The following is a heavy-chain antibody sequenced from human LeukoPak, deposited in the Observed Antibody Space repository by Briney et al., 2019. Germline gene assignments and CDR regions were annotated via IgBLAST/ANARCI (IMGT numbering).Heavy chain of an antibody. CDR1: GYTFTSYY. J-gene: IGHJ4*02. Sequence: ASVKVSCKAPGYTFTSYYMHWVRQAPGQGLEWMGIINPSGGSTSYAQKFQGRVTMTRDTSTSTVYMELSSLRSEDTAVYYCARDRRDGYLFDYWGQGTLVTVSS. V-gene: IGHV1-46*01. CDR3: ARDRRDGYLFDY. CDR2: INPSGGST. D-gene: IGHD5-24*01.